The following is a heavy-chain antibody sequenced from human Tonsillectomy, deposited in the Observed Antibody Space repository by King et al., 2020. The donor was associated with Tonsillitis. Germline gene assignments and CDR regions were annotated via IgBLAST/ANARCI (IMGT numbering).Heavy chain of an antibody. CDR2: ISGSGGTT. CDR3: AKDSLAGFSITIPGY. Sequence: VQLVESGGGLVQPGGSLRLSCAASGFTFSSYAMSWVRQAPGKGLEWVSAISGSGGTTYYADSVKGRFTISRDNPKNTLYLQMSSLTAEDTALYYCAKDSLAGFSITIPGYWGQGTLVTVSS. D-gene: IGHD2-21*01. V-gene: IGHV3-23*04. J-gene: IGHJ4*02. CDR1: GFTFSSYA.